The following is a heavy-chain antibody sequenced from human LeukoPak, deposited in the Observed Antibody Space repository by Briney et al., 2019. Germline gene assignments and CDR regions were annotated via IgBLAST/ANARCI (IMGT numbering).Heavy chain of an antibody. CDR3: ATSYLVHTSMVPEWLRQYYYSYMDV. J-gene: IGHJ6*03. D-gene: IGHD5-18*01. CDR2: IYHSGST. Sequence: ASGTLSLTCAVSGGSISSSNWWSWVRQPPGKGLEWIGEIYHSGSTNYNPSLKSRVTISVDTSKNQFSLKLSSVTAADTAVYYCATSYLVHTSMVPEWLRQYYYSYMDVWGKGTTVTVSS. CDR1: GGSISSSNW. V-gene: IGHV4-4*02.